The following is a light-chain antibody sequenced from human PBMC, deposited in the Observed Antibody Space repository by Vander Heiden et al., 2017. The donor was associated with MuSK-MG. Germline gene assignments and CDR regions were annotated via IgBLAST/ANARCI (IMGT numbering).Light chain of an antibody. Sequence: QSALTQPRSVSGSPGQSVTISCPGTSSDVGGYNYVSWYQQHTGKATKLMIYDGSKRPSGVPDRFSGYKSGNTASRTSSGRQAEDEADYYCCSYAGSYTRVFGGGTKLTVL. J-gene: IGLJ3*02. CDR3: CSYAGSYTRV. V-gene: IGLV2-11*01. CDR1: SSDVGGYNY. CDR2: DGS.